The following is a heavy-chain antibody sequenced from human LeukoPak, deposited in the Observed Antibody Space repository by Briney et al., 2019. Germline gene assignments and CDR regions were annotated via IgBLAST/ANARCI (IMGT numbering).Heavy chain of an antibody. J-gene: IGHJ4*02. CDR1: GFTFSSYW. CDR3: AKGLAAAGTVRFDY. V-gene: IGHV3-7*01. D-gene: IGHD6-13*01. Sequence: PGGSLRLSCAASGFTFSSYWMSWVRQAPGKGLEWVANIKQDGSEKYYVDSVKGRFTISRDNAKNSLYLQMNSLRAEDTAVYYCAKGLAAAGTVRFDYWGQGTLVTVSS. CDR2: IKQDGSEK.